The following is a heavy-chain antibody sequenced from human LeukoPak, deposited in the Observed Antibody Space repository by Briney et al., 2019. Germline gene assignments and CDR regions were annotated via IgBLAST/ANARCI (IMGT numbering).Heavy chain of an antibody. D-gene: IGHD2-15*01. CDR3: TKDLGPRLGNCSGGRCYPMDGFDY. CDR2: ISWNSGSI. Sequence: TGGSLRLSCAASGFTFDDYAMHWVRQAPGKGLEWVSGISWNSGSIGYADSVKGRFTISRDNAKNSLYLQMNSLRAEDMALYYCTKDLGPRLGNCSGGRCYPMDGFDYWGQGTLVTVSS. J-gene: IGHJ4*02. CDR1: GFTFDDYA. V-gene: IGHV3-9*03.